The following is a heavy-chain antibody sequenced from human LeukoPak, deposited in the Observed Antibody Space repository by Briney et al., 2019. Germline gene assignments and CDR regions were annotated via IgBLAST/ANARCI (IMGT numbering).Heavy chain of an antibody. CDR3: AGPGPAAAGKRYFDL. J-gene: IGHJ2*01. V-gene: IGHV1-46*01. CDR1: GGTFSSYA. CDR2: INPSGGST. D-gene: IGHD6-13*01. Sequence: WASVKVSCKASGGTFSSYAISWVRQAPGQGLEWMGIINPSGGSTSYAQKFQGRVTMTRDTSTSTVYMELSSLRSEDTAVYYCAGPGPAAAGKRYFDLWGRGTLVTVSS.